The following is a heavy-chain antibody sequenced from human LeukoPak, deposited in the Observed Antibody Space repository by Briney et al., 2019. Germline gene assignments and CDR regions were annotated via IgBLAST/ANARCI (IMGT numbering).Heavy chain of an antibody. Sequence: GGSLRLSCAASGFTFSSYAMSWVRQAPGKGLEWVSAISGSGGSTYYADSVKGRFTISRDNSKNTLYLQMNSLRAEGTAVYYCAKYDILTGYYPDYWGQGTLVTVSS. V-gene: IGHV3-23*01. CDR2: ISGSGGST. CDR1: GFTFSSYA. CDR3: AKYDILTGYYPDY. D-gene: IGHD3-9*01. J-gene: IGHJ4*02.